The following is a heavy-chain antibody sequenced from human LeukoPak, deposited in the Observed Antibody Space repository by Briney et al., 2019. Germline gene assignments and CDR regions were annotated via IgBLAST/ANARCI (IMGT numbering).Heavy chain of an antibody. V-gene: IGHV3-23*01. CDR2: ISGSGGST. Sequence: GGSLRLSCAASGFTFSSYAMSWVRQAPGKGLEWVSAISGSGGSTYYADSVKGRFTISRDNSKNTLYLQMNSLRAEDTAVYYCAKDLGIVGKRPELDYWGQGTLVTVSS. D-gene: IGHD1-26*01. CDR1: GFTFSSYA. J-gene: IGHJ4*02. CDR3: AKDLGIVGKRPELDY.